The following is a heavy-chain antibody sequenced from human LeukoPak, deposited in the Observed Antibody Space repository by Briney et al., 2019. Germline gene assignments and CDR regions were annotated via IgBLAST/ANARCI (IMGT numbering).Heavy chain of an antibody. CDR2: INHSGST. J-gene: IGHJ2*01. Sequence: SETLSLTCAVYGGSFSGYYWSWIRQPPGKGLEWIGEINHSGSTNYNPSLKSRVTISVDTSKNQFSLKLSSVTAADTAVYYCARQYGDYPWYFDLWGRGTLVTVSS. D-gene: IGHD4-17*01. V-gene: IGHV4-34*01. CDR3: ARQYGDYPWYFDL. CDR1: GGSFSGYY.